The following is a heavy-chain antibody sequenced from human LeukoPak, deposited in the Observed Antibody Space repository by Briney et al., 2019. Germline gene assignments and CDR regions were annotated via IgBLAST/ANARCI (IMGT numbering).Heavy chain of an antibody. Sequence: ASVKVSCKASGYTFTGYYMHWVRQAPGQGLEWMGWISAYNGNTNYAQKLQGRVTMTTDTSTSTAYMELRSLRSDDTAVYYCARYGGNFYYFDYWGQGTLVTVSS. V-gene: IGHV1-18*04. CDR2: ISAYNGNT. D-gene: IGHD4-23*01. CDR1: GYTFTGYY. J-gene: IGHJ4*02. CDR3: ARYGGNFYYFDY.